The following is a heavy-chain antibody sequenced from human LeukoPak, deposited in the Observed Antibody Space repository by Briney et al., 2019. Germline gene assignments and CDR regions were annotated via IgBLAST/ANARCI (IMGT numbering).Heavy chain of an antibody. CDR3: ATQVGEPYFDY. CDR1: GFTFSSYA. J-gene: IGHJ4*02. CDR2: ISGSGGST. Sequence: GGSLRLSCAASGFTFSSYAMSWVRQAPGKGLEWVSAISGSGGSTYYADSLKGRFTISRDNSKNPLYLQMNSLRAEHTAVYYCATQVGEPYFDYWGQGTLVTVSS. V-gene: IGHV3-23*01.